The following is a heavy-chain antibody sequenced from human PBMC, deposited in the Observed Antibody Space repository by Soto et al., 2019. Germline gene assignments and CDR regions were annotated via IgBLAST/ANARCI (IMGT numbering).Heavy chain of an antibody. CDR3: ATDRRFLEWRYS. V-gene: IGHV3-33*01. CDR2: IWYDGSNK. CDR1: GFTFTSYG. Sequence: QMHLVESGGGVVQPGRSLTLSCVASGFTFTSYGIHWVRQAPGKGLEWVAGIWYDGSNKYYGDSVKGRFNISRDNSKNTVYLHMNSLSVEDTAGYYWATDRRFLEWRYSWGQGTLVSVSS. J-gene: IGHJ4*02. D-gene: IGHD3-3*01.